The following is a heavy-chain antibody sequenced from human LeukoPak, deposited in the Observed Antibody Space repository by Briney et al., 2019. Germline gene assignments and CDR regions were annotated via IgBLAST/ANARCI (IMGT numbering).Heavy chain of an antibody. CDR2: ISFSSSYK. V-gene: IGHV3-21*01. CDR3: TTDYWGAFDI. Sequence: GGSLRLSCAASGFTFSNYSMNWVRQAPGKGLEWVSSISFSSSYKYYADSVKGRFTISRDNAKNSLYLQMNSLRAEDTAVYYCTTDYWGAFDIWGQGTMVTVSS. D-gene: IGHD3-16*01. CDR1: GFTFSNYS. J-gene: IGHJ3*02.